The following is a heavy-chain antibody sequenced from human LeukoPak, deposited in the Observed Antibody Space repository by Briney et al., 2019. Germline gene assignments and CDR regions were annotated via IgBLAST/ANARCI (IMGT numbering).Heavy chain of an antibody. Sequence: GGSLRLSCAASGFIFRTYDMHWGRQAIGKGLEWVSGIVTAGEIYYPGSAKGRFTISRENAKTSLYLQMNSLRAGDTAVYYCASAAYSSTWYSRYFDLWGRGTLVTVSS. CDR2: IVTAGEI. CDR1: GFIFRTYD. D-gene: IGHD6-13*01. J-gene: IGHJ2*01. CDR3: ASAAYSSTWYSRYFDL. V-gene: IGHV3-13*01.